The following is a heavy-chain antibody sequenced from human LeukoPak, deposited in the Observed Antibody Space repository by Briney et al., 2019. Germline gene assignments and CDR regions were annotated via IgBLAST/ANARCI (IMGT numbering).Heavy chain of an antibody. Sequence: GASLRLSCAASGFIFSNYAMSWVRQAPGKGLEWVSAIGGRDGYTYYADSVKGRFTVSRDDPKNTLYLQMSTLRVEDTAVYYCAKWGDYDILTGYYDSDNWGHGTLVTVSS. D-gene: IGHD3-9*01. CDR1: GFIFSNYA. J-gene: IGHJ4*01. CDR3: AKWGDYDILTGYYDSDN. V-gene: IGHV3-23*01. CDR2: IGGRDGYT.